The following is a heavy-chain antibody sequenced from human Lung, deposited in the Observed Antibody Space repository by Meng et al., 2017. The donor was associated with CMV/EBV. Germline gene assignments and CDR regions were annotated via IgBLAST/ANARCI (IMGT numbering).Heavy chain of an antibody. CDR3: ARQAPDNWFDP. Sequence: CTVSRGPMSSGGYCWSWIRQHAEKGLEWIGYSYYDGTTHYNPSLRSRVSISVDKSKNQFSLKLNSVTAADTAVYYCARQAPDNWFDPWGQGALVTVSS. V-gene: IGHV4-31*03. J-gene: IGHJ5*02. CDR2: SYYDGTT. CDR1: RGPMSSGGYC.